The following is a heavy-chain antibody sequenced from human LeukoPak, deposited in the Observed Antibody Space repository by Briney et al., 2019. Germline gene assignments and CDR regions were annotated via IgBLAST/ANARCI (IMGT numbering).Heavy chain of an antibody. J-gene: IGHJ4*02. Sequence: SSETLSLTCTVSGGSISSYYWSWIRQPPGKGLEWIGYIYYSGSTNYNPSLKSRVTISVDTSKNQFSLKLSSVTAADTAVYYCARAPGYSYGLYCFDYWGQGTLVTVSS. CDR1: GGSISSYY. V-gene: IGHV4-59*01. CDR2: IYYSGST. D-gene: IGHD5-18*01. CDR3: ARAPGYSYGLYCFDY.